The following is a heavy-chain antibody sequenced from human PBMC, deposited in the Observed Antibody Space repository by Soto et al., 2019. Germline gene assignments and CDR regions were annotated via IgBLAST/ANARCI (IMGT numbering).Heavy chain of an antibody. CDR1: GFTFSSYA. CDR2: ISGSGGST. D-gene: IGHD6-13*01. CDR3: ATPGRIAAAGIYYFDY. V-gene: IGHV3-23*01. Sequence: EVQLLESGGGLVQPGGSLRLSCAASGFTFSSYAMSWVRQAPGKGLEWVSAISGSGGSTYYADSVKGRFTISRDNSKNTLYLQMNSLRAEDTAVYYCATPGRIAAAGIYYFDYWGQGTLVTVSS. J-gene: IGHJ4*02.